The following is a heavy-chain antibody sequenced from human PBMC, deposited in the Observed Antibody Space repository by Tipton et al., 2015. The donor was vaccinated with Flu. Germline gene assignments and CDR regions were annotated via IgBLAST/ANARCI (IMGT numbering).Heavy chain of an antibody. CDR1: GYTFTSYD. J-gene: IGHJ4*02. Sequence: QVQLVQSGAEVKKPGASVKVSCKASGYTFTSYDINWVRQATGQGLEWMGWMNPNSGNTGYAQKFQGRVTMTRNTSISTAYMELSSLRSEDTAVYYCARGDIVVVVAPATLDYWGQGTLVTVSS. D-gene: IGHD2-15*01. V-gene: IGHV1-8*01. CDR3: ARGDIVVVVAPATLDY. CDR2: MNPNSGNT.